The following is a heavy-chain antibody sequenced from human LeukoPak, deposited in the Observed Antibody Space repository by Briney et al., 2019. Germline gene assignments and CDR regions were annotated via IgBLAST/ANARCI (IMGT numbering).Heavy chain of an antibody. V-gene: IGHV1-18*01. CDR1: GHTFTSYG. J-gene: IGHJ2*01. D-gene: IGHD4-23*01. CDR2: ISAYNGNT. Sequence: GASVKVSCKASGHTFTSYGISWVRQAPGQGLEWMGWISAYNGNTNYAQKLQGRVTMTRNTSISTAYMELSSLRSEDTAVYYCARGGDYGGNSNWYFDLWGRGTLVTVSS. CDR3: ARGGDYGGNSNWYFDL.